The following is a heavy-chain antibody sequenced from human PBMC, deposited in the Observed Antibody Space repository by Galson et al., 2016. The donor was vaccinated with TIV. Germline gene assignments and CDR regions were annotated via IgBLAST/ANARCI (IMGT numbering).Heavy chain of an antibody. J-gene: IGHJ4*02. CDR3: ARDCSSSKCYPDPIYFDS. CDR2: IGASGRIS. Sequence: SLRLSCAASGFTFGDFYMRWVRQAPGKGLEWISYIGASGRISYYADSVKGRFTISRDNAKNSLYLQMNGLRVEDTAVYYCARDCSSSKCYPDPIYFDSWCQGVLVTVSS. D-gene: IGHD2-2*01. V-gene: IGHV3-11*01. CDR1: GFTFGDFY.